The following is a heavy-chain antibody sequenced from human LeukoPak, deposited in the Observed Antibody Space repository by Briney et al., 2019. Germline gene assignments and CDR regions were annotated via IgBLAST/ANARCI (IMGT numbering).Heavy chain of an antibody. J-gene: IGHJ4*02. CDR3: AKVNIVVVPAAMHGFDN. V-gene: IGHV3-30*02. D-gene: IGHD2-2*01. CDR1: GFTFTNYA. CDR2: IRRDGSNK. Sequence: GGSLRLSCAASGFTFTNYAMSWVRQAPGKGLEWVAFIRRDGSNKYYADSVKGRFTISRDNSKNTLYLQMNSLRAEDTAVYYCAKVNIVVVPAAMHGFDNWGQGTLVTVSS.